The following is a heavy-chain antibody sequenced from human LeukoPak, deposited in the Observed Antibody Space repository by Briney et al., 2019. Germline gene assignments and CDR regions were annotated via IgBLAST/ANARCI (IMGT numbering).Heavy chain of an antibody. Sequence: PSETLSLTCAVYGGSFSGYYWSWIRQPPGKGLEWIGEINHSGSTHYNPSLKSRVTISVDTSKNQFSLKLSSVTAADTAVYYCARGTRLLRPFDYWGQGTLVTVSS. CDR2: INHSGST. D-gene: IGHD2-2*01. CDR1: GGSFSGYY. V-gene: IGHV4-34*01. J-gene: IGHJ4*02. CDR3: ARGTRLLRPFDY.